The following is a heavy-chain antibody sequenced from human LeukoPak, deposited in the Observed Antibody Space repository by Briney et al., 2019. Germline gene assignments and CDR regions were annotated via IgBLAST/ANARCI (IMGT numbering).Heavy chain of an antibody. Sequence: GGSLRLSCAASGFTFSSYSMNWVRQAPGKGLEWVSSISSSSSYIYYADSVKGRFTISRDNAKNSLYLQMNSLRAEDTAVYYCAIGSARGHDAFDIWGQGTMVTVSS. CDR1: GFTFSSYS. CDR2: ISSSSSYI. J-gene: IGHJ3*02. V-gene: IGHV3-21*01. CDR3: AIGSARGHDAFDI. D-gene: IGHD1-14*01.